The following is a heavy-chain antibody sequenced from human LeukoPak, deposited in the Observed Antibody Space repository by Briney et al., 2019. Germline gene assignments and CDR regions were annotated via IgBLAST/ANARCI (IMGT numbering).Heavy chain of an antibody. J-gene: IGHJ6*02. Sequence: PAETVPLPSTVSGGPNSSYFVSWIRQPPGKGLEWIGYIYYSGSTYYNPSLNSRVTISVDTSKNPFSLKLSSVTAADTAVYYYARQSFGGRHGMNVWG. V-gene: IGHV4-59*08. CDR2: IYYSGST. CDR1: GGPNSSYF. CDR3: ARQSFGGRHGMNV. D-gene: IGHD3-16*01.